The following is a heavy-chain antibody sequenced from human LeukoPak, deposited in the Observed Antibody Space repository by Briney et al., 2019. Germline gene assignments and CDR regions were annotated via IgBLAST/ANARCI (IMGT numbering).Heavy chain of an antibody. CDR3: ARAAGSGNYYNPLMDY. Sequence: GRSLRLSCAASGFTFSSYGMHWVRQAPGKGLEWVAVIWYDGSNKYYVDSVKGRFTISRDNSKNTLFLQMNSLRTDDTAVYYCARAAGSGNYYNPLMDYWGQGALVTVSS. D-gene: IGHD3-10*01. CDR1: GFTFSSYG. CDR2: IWYDGSNK. V-gene: IGHV3-33*01. J-gene: IGHJ4*02.